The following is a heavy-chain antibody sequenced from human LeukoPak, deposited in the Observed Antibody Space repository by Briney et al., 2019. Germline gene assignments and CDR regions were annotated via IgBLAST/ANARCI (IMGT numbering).Heavy chain of an antibody. D-gene: IGHD3-9*01. CDR3: ARARQFVRYFLREAGEFDY. Sequence: SETLSLTCTVSGGSISSYYWSWIRQPPGKGLEWIGYIYYSGSTNYNPSLKSRVTISVDTSKNQFSLKLSSVTAADTAVYYCARARQFVRYFLREAGEFDYWGQGTLVTVSS. J-gene: IGHJ4*02. CDR2: IYYSGST. CDR1: GGSISSYY. V-gene: IGHV4-59*08.